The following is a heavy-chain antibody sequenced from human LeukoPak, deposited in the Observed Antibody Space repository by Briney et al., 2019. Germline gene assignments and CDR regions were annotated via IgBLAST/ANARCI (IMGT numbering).Heavy chain of an antibody. CDR1: GYSISNGYC. J-gene: IGHJ4*02. CDR2: IYHSGTT. CDR3: ARFPHYYDSSNSYIRFYLDY. Sequence: SETLSLTCSVSGYSISNGYCWGWIRQPPGKGLEWIGSIYHSGTTYYNPSLKSRVTISVDTSKNQFSLKLSSVTAAGTAVYYCARFPHYYDSSNSYIRFYLDYWGQGSLVTVSS. D-gene: IGHD3-22*01. V-gene: IGHV4-38-2*02.